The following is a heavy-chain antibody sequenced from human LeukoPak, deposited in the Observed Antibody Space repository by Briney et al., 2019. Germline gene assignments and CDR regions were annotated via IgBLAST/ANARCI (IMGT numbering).Heavy chain of an antibody. Sequence: PGGSLRLSCTASGFIFGDYAMNWVRQAPGRGGEWVGFITSKAYGGTTKYAASVKGRFTISRDDSKSIAYPQMNSLKTEDTALYYCARTSYDNSAYPFDYWGQGTLVTVSS. D-gene: IGHD3-22*01. CDR2: ITSKAYGGTT. CDR3: ARTSYDNSAYPFDY. V-gene: IGHV3-49*04. CDR1: GFIFGDYA. J-gene: IGHJ4*02.